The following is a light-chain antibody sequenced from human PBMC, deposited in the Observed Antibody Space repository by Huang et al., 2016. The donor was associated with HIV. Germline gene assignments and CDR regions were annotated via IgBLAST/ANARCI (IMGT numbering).Light chain of an antibody. CDR1: QSVGST. J-gene: IGKJ1*01. Sequence: EIVMTQSPATLSVSPGERATLSCRTSQSVGSTLAWYQQRRGQAPRLLIYAASTRATGIPARFSGSGSGTEFTLTVSSLQSEEFAVYYCQQHNSWPRTFGQGTRV. V-gene: IGKV3-15*01. CDR3: QQHNSWPRT. CDR2: AAS.